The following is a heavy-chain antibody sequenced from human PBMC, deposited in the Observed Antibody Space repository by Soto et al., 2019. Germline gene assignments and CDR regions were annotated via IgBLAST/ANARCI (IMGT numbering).Heavy chain of an antibody. D-gene: IGHD5-18*01. Sequence: GESLKISCKGSGYSFTSYWIGWVRQMPGKGLEWMGIIYPGDSDTRYSPSFQGQVTISADKSISTAYLQWSSLKASDTAMYYCARQPNAYGDTARMDVWGQGTTVTVSS. J-gene: IGHJ6*02. CDR3: ARQPNAYGDTARMDV. CDR2: IYPGDSDT. V-gene: IGHV5-51*01. CDR1: GYSFTSYW.